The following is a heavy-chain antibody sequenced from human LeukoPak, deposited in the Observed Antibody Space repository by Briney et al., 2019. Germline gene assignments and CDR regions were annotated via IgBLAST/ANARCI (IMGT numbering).Heavy chain of an antibody. Sequence: PSETRSLTCTVSGGSISGYYWSWIRQSPGKGLVWIGYIYYSGSTNYNPSLKSRVTISVDMSGNQFFLRLSSVTAADTALYYCARRFTYYYDSSGYPRDAFDIWGQGTMVTVSS. V-gene: IGHV4-59*08. CDR1: GGSISGYY. CDR2: IYYSGST. CDR3: ARRFTYYYDSSGYPRDAFDI. D-gene: IGHD3-22*01. J-gene: IGHJ3*02.